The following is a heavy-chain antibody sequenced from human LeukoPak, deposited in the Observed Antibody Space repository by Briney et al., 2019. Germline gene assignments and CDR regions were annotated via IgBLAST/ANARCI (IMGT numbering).Heavy chain of an antibody. V-gene: IGHV1-8*03. CDR1: GYTFTSYD. CDR3: AREYYGILTGLYYFDY. J-gene: IGHJ4*02. Sequence: SVQVSCKASGYTFTSYDINWVRQATGQGLEWMGWRNPNSGNTGYTEKFQDRVTITRNTSISTAYMELNSLRSEDTAVYYCAREYYGILTGLYYFDYWGQGTLVTVSS. D-gene: IGHD3-9*01. CDR2: RNPNSGNT.